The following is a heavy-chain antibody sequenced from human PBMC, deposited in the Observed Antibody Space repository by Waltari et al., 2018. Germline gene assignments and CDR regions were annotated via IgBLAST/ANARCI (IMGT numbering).Heavy chain of an antibody. Sequence: QVQLVQSGAEVKKPGASVKVSCKTSGYTFTSFDVSWVRQATGQGLEWMGWMNPNSVNTGFAQEFRGRVTLTTDTSTSTAYMDLSNLRSEDTAIYYCARAIQDQLLPDYWGQGTLVTVSS. J-gene: IGHJ4*02. CDR2: MNPNSVNT. CDR3: ARAIQDQLLPDY. D-gene: IGHD2-2*01. V-gene: IGHV1-8*01. CDR1: GYTFTSFD.